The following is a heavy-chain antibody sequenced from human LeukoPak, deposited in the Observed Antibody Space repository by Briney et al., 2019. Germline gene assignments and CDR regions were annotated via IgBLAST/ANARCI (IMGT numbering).Heavy chain of an antibody. V-gene: IGHV3-9*01. J-gene: IGHJ4*02. Sequence: GGSLRLSCAASGFTFDDYAMHCGRQAPGEGRGWGSGISWNSGGIGYAESVKGRCTISRDNAKNSLYLQMNSLRAEDTALYYCAKATNRYSYHSSGYYYQTFAYWGQGTLVTVSS. CDR1: GFTFDDYA. D-gene: IGHD3-22*01. CDR2: ISWNSGGI. CDR3: AKATNRYSYHSSGYYYQTFAY.